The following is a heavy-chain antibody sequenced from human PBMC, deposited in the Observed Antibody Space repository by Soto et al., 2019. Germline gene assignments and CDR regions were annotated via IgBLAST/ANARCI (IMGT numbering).Heavy chain of an antibody. CDR3: AKGVAGPFDY. J-gene: IGHJ4*02. Sequence: QVQLVESGGGVVQPGRSLRLSCAASGFTFSSYGMHWVRQAPGKGLEWVAVISYDGSNKYYADSVKGRFTISRDNSKNTVYLQMNSLRAEDTAVYYCAKGVAGPFDYWGQGTLVTVSS. V-gene: IGHV3-30*18. CDR2: ISYDGSNK. D-gene: IGHD6-19*01. CDR1: GFTFSSYG.